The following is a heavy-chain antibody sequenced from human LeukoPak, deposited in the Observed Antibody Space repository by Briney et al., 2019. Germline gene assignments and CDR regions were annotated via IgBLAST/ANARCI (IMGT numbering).Heavy chain of an antibody. J-gene: IGHJ6*04. CDR1: GFTFSSYA. Sequence: TGGSLRLSCSASGFTFSSYAMHWVCQAPGKGLEYVSAISSNGGSTYYADSVKGRFTISRDNSKNTLYLQMSSLRAEDTAVYYCVKEEACSSTSCYLAGMDVWGKGTTVTVSS. CDR2: ISSNGGST. V-gene: IGHV3-64D*06. D-gene: IGHD2-2*01. CDR3: VKEEACSSTSCYLAGMDV.